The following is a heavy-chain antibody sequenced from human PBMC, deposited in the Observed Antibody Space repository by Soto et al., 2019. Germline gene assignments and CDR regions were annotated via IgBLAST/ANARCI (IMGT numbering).Heavy chain of an antibody. CDR3: ARGLGDDYVWGSYRYYYYYGMDV. CDR2: IIPIFGTA. J-gene: IGHJ6*02. V-gene: IGHV1-69*01. Sequence: QVQLVQSGAEVKKPGSSVKVSCKASGGTFSSYAISWVRQAPGQGLEWMGGIIPIFGTANYAQKFQGRVTITADESTSTAYMELSSLRSEDTAVYYCARGLGDDYVWGSYRYYYYYGMDVWGQGNTVTVSS. CDR1: GGTFSSYA. D-gene: IGHD3-16*02.